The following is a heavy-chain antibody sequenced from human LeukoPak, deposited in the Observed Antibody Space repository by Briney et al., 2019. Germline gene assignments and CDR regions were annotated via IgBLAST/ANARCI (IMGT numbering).Heavy chain of an antibody. CDR1: GFTFSSYG. CDR3: AKGGSGYDLNWFDP. CDR2: IRYDGSNK. J-gene: IGHJ5*02. Sequence: GGSLRLSCAAPGFTFSSYGMHWVRQAPGKGLEWVAFIRYDGSNKYYADSVKGRFTISRDNSKNTLYLQMNSLRAEDTAVYYCAKGGSGYDLNWFDPWGQGTLVTVSS. V-gene: IGHV3-30*02. D-gene: IGHD5-12*01.